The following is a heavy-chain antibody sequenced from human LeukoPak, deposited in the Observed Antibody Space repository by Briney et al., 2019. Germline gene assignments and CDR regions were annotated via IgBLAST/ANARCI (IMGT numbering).Heavy chain of an antibody. Sequence: GGSLRLSCAASGFTFSRYWMSWVRQVPRKGLEWVANIKQGGGEIYYVDSVKGRFTISRDNAKNSLYLQMNSLRAEDTAVYYCARDRGWELPNYYFDYWGQGTLVTVSS. CDR3: ARDRGWELPNYYFDY. D-gene: IGHD1-26*01. J-gene: IGHJ4*02. V-gene: IGHV3-7*01. CDR1: GFTFSRYW. CDR2: IKQGGGEI.